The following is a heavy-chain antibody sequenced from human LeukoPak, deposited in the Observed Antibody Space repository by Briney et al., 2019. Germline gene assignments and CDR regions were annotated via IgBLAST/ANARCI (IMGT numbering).Heavy chain of an antibody. CDR3: ARGDYGDYIDDAFDI. Sequence: SETLSLTCTVSGGSISSYYWNWIRQSPGKGLEWIANIYYSGRAKYNPSLETRVTVSVDTSKNQFSLNLNSVTAADTAVYYCARGDYGDYIDDAFDIWGQGTMVTVSS. J-gene: IGHJ3*02. D-gene: IGHD4-17*01. CDR1: GGSISSYY. V-gene: IGHV4-59*01. CDR2: IYYSGRA.